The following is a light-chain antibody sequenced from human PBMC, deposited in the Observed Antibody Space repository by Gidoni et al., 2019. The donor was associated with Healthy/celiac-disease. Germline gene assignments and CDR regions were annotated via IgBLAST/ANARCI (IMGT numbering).Light chain of an antibody. CDR3: QQYNSYSWT. J-gene: IGKJ1*01. V-gene: IGKV1-5*03. Sequence: IQITQVPSTLSASVGDRVTITCRASQSISSWLAWYQQKPGKAPKLLIYKASSLESGVPSRFSGSGSGTEFTLTISSLQPDDFATYYCQQYNSYSWTFGQGTKVEIK. CDR1: QSISSW. CDR2: KAS.